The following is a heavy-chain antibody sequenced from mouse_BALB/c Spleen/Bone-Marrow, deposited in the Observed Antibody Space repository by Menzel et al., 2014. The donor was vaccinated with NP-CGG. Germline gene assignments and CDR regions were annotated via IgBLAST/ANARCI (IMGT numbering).Heavy chain of an antibody. CDR3: ARYGNYAMDY. CDR1: GYTFTDYN. Sequence: EVQRVESGPELVKPGASVKISCKASGYTFTDYNMHWVKQSHGKSLEWIGYIYPYNGGTGYNQMFKSKATLTVDNSSSTAYMELRSLTSEDSPVYYCARYGNYAMDYWGQGTSVTVSS. D-gene: IGHD2-1*01. J-gene: IGHJ4*01. V-gene: IGHV1S29*02. CDR2: IYPYNGGT.